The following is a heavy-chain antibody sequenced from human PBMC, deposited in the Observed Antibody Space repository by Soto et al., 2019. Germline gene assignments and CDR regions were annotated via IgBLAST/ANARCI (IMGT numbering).Heavy chain of an antibody. CDR2: ISGGGVKT. Sequence: EVQLSESGGGSVQPGGSLRLSCTASGFSFSSYDMTWVRQAPGKGLEWVSSISGGGVKTYYADSVRGRFTISRDNSKNTVYVQMNSLRAEDTAVYYCAKERFEGGSNGIDVWGQGTTVIVSS. CDR3: AKERFEGGSNGIDV. CDR1: GFSFSSYD. D-gene: IGHD3-9*01. V-gene: IGHV3-23*01. J-gene: IGHJ6*02.